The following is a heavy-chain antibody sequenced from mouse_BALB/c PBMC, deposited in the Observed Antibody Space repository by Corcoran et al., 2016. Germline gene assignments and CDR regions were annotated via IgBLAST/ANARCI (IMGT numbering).Heavy chain of an antibody. J-gene: IGHJ4*01. CDR2: INPYNGAT. V-gene: IGHV1-26*01. Sequence: EVQLQQSGPELVKPGASVKISCKASGYSFTGYYMHWVKQSHVKSLEWIGRINPYNGATSYNQNFKDKASLTVDKSSSTAYMELHSLTSEDSAVYYCARNGVSTGTGAMDYWGQGTSVTVSS. CDR3: ARNGVSTGTGAMDY. D-gene: IGHD4-1*02. CDR1: GYSFTGYY.